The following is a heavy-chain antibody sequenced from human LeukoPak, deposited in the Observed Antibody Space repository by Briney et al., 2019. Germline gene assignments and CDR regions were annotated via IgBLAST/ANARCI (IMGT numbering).Heavy chain of an antibody. J-gene: IGHJ3*02. CDR2: ISAYNGNT. Sequence: ASVKVSCKASGYTLRSYGITWVRQAPGQGLEWMGWISAYNGNTKYPQKLQGRVTMATDTSTSTAYMELSRLRSDDTAVYYCARAYYYDSKGAFDIWGQGTMVTVSS. V-gene: IGHV1-18*01. CDR1: GYTLRSYG. D-gene: IGHD3-22*01. CDR3: ARAYYYDSKGAFDI.